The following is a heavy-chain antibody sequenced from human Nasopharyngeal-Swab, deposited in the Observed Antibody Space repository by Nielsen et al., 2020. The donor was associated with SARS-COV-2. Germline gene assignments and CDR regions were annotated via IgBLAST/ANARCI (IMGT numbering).Heavy chain of an antibody. CDR2: INSDGSST. CDR3: ARDYYDYVWGSYRYLGYFDY. D-gene: IGHD3-16*02. Sequence: VRQAPGKGLVWVSRINSDGSSTTYADSVKGRFTTSRDNAKNTLYLQMNSLRAEDTAVYYCARDYYDYVWGSYRYLGYFDYWGQGTLVTVSS. V-gene: IGHV3-74*01. J-gene: IGHJ4*02.